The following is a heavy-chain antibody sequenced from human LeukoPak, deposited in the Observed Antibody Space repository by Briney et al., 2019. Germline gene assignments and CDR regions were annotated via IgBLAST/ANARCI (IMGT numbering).Heavy chain of an antibody. CDR2: ISSSSSTI. D-gene: IGHD3-9*01. V-gene: IGHV3-48*02. Sequence: GVSLRLSCAASGFIFSNYNMNWVRQAPGKGLEWVSHISSSSSTIYYADSVKGRFTISRDNAKNSLYLQMNNLRDEDTAVYYCAREILSGYSDYWGQGTLVTVSS. J-gene: IGHJ4*02. CDR3: AREILSGYSDY. CDR1: GFIFSNYN.